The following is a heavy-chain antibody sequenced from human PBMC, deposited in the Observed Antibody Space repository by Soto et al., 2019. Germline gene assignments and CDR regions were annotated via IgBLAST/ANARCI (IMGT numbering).Heavy chain of an antibody. CDR2: FDPEDGET. V-gene: IGHV1-24*01. J-gene: IGHJ4*02. Sequence: GASVKVSCKVSGYTLTELSMHWVRQAPGKGLEWMGGFDPEDGETIYAQKFQGRVTMTEDTSTDTAYMELSSLRSEDTAVYYCATDQAPPAYCGGDCYSGFDYWGQGTLVTVSS. CDR3: ATDQAPPAYCGGDCYSGFDY. CDR1: GYTLTELS. D-gene: IGHD2-21*02.